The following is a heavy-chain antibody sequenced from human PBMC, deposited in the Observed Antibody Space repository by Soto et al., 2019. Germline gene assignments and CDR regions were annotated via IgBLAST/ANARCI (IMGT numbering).Heavy chain of an antibody. D-gene: IGHD3-16*01. CDR2: INPCGSSP. V-gene: IGHV1-46*01. CDR1: GYTFTSYC. Sequence: QVQLVQSGAEVKKPGASVRVSCKASGYTFTSYCLHWVRQAPGQGLEWMGIINPGQGLAWMGIINPCGSSPGYAQRFREIVTMTIHTSTSTVYMKLSSLRSEETAMYYCARSPPWGSALGGWFDPWGQGTLVTVSS. J-gene: IGHJ5*02. CDR3: ARSPPWGSALGGWFDP.